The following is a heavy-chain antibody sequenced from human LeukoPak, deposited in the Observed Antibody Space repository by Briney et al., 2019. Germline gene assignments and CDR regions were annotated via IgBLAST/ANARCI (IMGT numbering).Heavy chain of an antibody. CDR1: GFTLSSYE. J-gene: IGHJ4*02. V-gene: IGHV3-48*03. CDR2: ISSSGSTI. Sequence: GGSLRLSCVASGFTLSSYEMNWVRQAPGKGLEWVSYISSSGSTIYYADSVKGRFTVSRDNAKKSLYLQMNSLRAEDTAVYYCARVYSGRYYGNADYWGQGTLVTVSS. CDR3: ARVYSGRYYGNADY. D-gene: IGHD1-26*01.